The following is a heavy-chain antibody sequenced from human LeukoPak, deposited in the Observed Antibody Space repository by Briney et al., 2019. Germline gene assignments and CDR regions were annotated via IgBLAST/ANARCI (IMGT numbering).Heavy chain of an antibody. D-gene: IGHD6-13*01. J-gene: IGHJ6*02. V-gene: IGHV3-53*01. Sequence: GGSLRLSCAASGFTVSSNYMSWVRQAPGKGLEWVSVIYSGGSTYYADSVKGRFTISRDNSKNTLYLQMNSLRAEDTAVYYCASSKYSSKGLDYYGMDVWGQGTTVTVSS. CDR1: GFTVSSNY. CDR3: ASSKYSSKGLDYYGMDV. CDR2: IYSGGST.